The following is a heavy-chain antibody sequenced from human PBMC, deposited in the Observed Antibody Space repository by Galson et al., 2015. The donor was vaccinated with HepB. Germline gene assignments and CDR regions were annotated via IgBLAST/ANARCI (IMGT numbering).Heavy chain of an antibody. CDR3: AKTSGFFDY. CDR2: ITGSGGST. V-gene: IGHV3-23*01. CDR1: GFTFSSYE. D-gene: IGHD1-26*01. J-gene: IGHJ4*02. Sequence: SLRLSCAASGFTFSSYEMNWVRQAPGEGLEWVSVITGSGGSTNYADSVKGRFTISRDNSKNTLYLQMNSLRAEDTAVYYCAKTSGFFDYWGQGTLVTVSS.